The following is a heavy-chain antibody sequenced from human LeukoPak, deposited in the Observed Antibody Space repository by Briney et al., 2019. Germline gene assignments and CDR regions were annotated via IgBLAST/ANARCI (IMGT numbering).Heavy chain of an antibody. V-gene: IGHV3-21*01. CDR1: GLTFSSYL. Sequence: PGGSLRLSCAASGLTFSSYLMNWVRQAPGRGLEWVSSISSSSSYVYSADSVKGRFTISRDNAKNSLYLQMNSLRAEDTAVYYCARGYGDYFPFDYWGQGTLVTVSS. D-gene: IGHD4-17*01. CDR2: ISSSSSYV. CDR3: ARGYGDYFPFDY. J-gene: IGHJ4*02.